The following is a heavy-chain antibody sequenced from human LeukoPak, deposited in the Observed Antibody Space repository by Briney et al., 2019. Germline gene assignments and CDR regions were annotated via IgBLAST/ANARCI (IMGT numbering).Heavy chain of an antibody. CDR3: ATGYPSSGYYN. CDR2: IYYSGST. J-gene: IGHJ4*02. Sequence: SETLSLTCTVSGGSISSSSYYWGWIRQPPGKGLEWIGSIYYSGSTYYNPSLKSRVTISVDTSKNQFSLKLSSVTAADTAVYYCATGYPSSGYYNWGQGTLVTVSS. CDR1: GGSISSSSYY. V-gene: IGHV4-39*07. D-gene: IGHD3-22*01.